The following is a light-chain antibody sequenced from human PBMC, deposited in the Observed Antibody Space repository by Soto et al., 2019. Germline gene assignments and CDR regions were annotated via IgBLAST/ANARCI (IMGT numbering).Light chain of an antibody. CDR1: SGHSNYA. V-gene: IGLV4-69*01. Sequence: QSVLTQSPSASASLGASVTLTCTRNSGHSNYAIAWHQQQPEKGPRYLMKLNSDGSYSKGDGIPDRFSGSSSGAERYLTISRLQSEDEADYYCQTWGTGIWVFGGGTKVTVL. CDR2: LNSDGSY. CDR3: QTWGTGIWV. J-gene: IGLJ3*02.